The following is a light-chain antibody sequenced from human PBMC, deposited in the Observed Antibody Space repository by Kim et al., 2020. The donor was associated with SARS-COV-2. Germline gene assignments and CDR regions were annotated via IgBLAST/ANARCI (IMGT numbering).Light chain of an antibody. CDR2: EVV. V-gene: IGLV2-8*01. CDR3: SSYVGSRSWV. CDR1: SSDVVDYNY. Sequence: GQAGHLPDTETSSDVVDYNYVSGYQQHPGRAPILILYEVVKRPSGVPGRFTGSRSGNTASLTVSGLQAEDEADYYCSSYVGSRSWVFGGGTQLTVL. J-gene: IGLJ3*02.